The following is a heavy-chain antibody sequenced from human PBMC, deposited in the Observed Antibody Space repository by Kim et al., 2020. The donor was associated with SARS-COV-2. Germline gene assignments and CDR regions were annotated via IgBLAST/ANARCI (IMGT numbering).Heavy chain of an antibody. Sequence: MYYADSVKGRFTISRDNGKNSLYLQRNNLRAEDTAVYYCARDTTSMVTFDYWGQGTLVTVSS. J-gene: IGHJ4*02. CDR2: M. CDR3: ARDTTSMVTFDY. D-gene: IGHD5-18*01. V-gene: IGHV3-21*03.